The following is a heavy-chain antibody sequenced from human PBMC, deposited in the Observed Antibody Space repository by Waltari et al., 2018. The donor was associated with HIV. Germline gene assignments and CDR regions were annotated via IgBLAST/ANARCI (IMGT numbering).Heavy chain of an antibody. CDR2: VYTSGTT. V-gene: IGHV4-61*02. J-gene: IGHJ5*02. Sequence: QVQLQESGPGLVKPSQTLSLTCTVSGGSISSGSYSWSWIRQPAGKGLEWIGLVYTSGTTNYNPPLKSRVAISVDTSKNQISLKMRSVTAADTAVYYCARVSLAGWFDPWGQGTLVTVSS. CDR3: ARVSLAGWFDP. CDR1: GGSISSGSYS. D-gene: IGHD6-19*01.